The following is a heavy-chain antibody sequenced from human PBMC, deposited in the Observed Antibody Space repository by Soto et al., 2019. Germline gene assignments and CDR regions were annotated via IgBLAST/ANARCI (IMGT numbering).Heavy chain of an antibody. CDR2: ISSSGSTI. D-gene: IGHD6-13*01. Sequence: PGGSLRLSCAASGFTFSDYYMSWIRQAPGKGLEWASYISSSGSTIYYADSVKGRFTISRDNAKNSLYLQMNSLRAEDTAVYYCATNLYSSSWLGLYMDVWGKGTTVTVSS. CDR1: GFTFSDYY. J-gene: IGHJ6*03. CDR3: ATNLYSSSWLGLYMDV. V-gene: IGHV3-11*01.